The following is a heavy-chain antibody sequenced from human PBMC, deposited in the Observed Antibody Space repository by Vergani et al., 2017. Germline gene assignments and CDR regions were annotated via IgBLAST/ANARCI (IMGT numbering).Heavy chain of an antibody. CDR1: GGSISSSSYY. CDR3: ARADSSSADFDY. Sequence: QLQLQESGPGLVKPSETLSLTCTVSGGSISSSSYYWGWIRQPPGKGLEWIGYIYYSGSTYYNPSRKSRVTISVDTSKNQFSLKLSSVTAADTAVYYCARADSSSADFDYWGQGTLVTVSS. J-gene: IGHJ4*02. CDR2: IYYSGST. D-gene: IGHD6-6*01. V-gene: IGHV4-39*07.